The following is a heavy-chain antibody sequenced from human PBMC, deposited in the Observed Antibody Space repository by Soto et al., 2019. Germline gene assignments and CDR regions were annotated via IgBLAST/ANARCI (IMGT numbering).Heavy chain of an antibody. CDR1: GFTFISYW. J-gene: IGHJ4*02. CDR2: IKQDGSEK. V-gene: IGHV3-7*01. D-gene: IGHD2-2*01. Sequence: PGGSLRLSCAASGFTFISYWMSWVRQAPGKGLEWVANIKQDGSEKYYVDSVKGRFTISRDNAKNSLYLQMNSLRAEDTAVYYCARAPGDTVVVPAHYYFDYWGQGTLVTVSS. CDR3: ARAPGDTVVVPAHYYFDY.